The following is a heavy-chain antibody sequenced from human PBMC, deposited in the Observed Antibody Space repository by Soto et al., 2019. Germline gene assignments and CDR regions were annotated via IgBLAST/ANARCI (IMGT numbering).Heavy chain of an antibody. D-gene: IGHD4-17*01. Sequence: GGSLRLSCAASGFTFSSYAMSWVRQAPGKGLEWVSAISGSGGSTYYADSVKGRFTISRDNSKNTLYLQMNSLRAEDTSVYYCAKDDNPAPPLMYEVTRMDAFDIWGQGTMVTVSS. V-gene: IGHV3-23*01. J-gene: IGHJ3*02. CDR3: AKDDNPAPPLMYEVTRMDAFDI. CDR1: GFTFSSYA. CDR2: ISGSGGST.